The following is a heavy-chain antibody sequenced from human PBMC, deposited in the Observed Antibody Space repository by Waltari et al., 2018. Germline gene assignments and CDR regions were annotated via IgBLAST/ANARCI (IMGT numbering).Heavy chain of an antibody. CDR1: GYTFSDYS. CDR3: ATALGDSSSASRPFDF. V-gene: IGHV1-69-2*01. J-gene: IGHJ3*01. CDR2: VEPEDGET. Sequence: EVQLLQSGAELKEPGTPVRISCKVSGYTFSDYSIHWVQQAPGKGLRWMGLVEPEDGETIYADNFQGRVTISADTSTDTAFMELGSLRSEDTAVFYGATALGDSSSASRPFDFWGQGTMITVSS. D-gene: IGHD6-19*01.